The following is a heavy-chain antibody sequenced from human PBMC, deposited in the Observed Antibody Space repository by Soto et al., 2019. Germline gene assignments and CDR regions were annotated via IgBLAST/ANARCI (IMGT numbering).Heavy chain of an antibody. D-gene: IGHD2-2*01. CDR2: IRSKANSYAT. J-gene: IGHJ4*02. CDR3: TRLGGVVPAATSDY. CDR1: WFTFSGSA. V-gene: IGHV3-73*01. Sequence: PGGSLRLSCAGSWFTFSGSAMHWVRQASGKGLEWVGRIRSKANSYATAYAASVKGRFTISRDDSKNTAYLQMNSLKTEDTAVYYCTRLGGVVPAATSDYWGQGTLVTVSS.